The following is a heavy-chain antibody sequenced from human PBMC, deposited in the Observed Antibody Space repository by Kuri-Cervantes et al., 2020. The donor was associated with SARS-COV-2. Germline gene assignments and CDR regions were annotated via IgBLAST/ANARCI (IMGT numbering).Heavy chain of an antibody. CDR3: ARDCSSTSCSGEQNVDV. D-gene: IGHD2-2*01. J-gene: IGHJ6*04. CDR1: GGSFSGYY. Sequence: SETLSLTCAVYGGSFSGYYWSWIRQPPGKGLEWIGEINHSGSTNYNPSLKSRVTISVDASKNQFSLELSSVTAADTAVYYCARDCSSTSCSGEQNVDVWGKGTTVTVSS. V-gene: IGHV4-34*01. CDR2: INHSGST.